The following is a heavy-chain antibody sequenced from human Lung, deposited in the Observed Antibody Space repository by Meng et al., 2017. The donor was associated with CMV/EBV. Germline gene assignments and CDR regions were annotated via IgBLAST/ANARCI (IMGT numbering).Heavy chain of an antibody. Sequence: ASXXVSXKASGYTFTTYDINWVRQATGQGLEWMGWMNPNSGNTGYAQRFQGRVTLTRVTSISTAYMELSSLTSDDTAVYYCARTRIEVEPDGRKIKYYNYGMDVWXKGTXVTVSS. CDR3: ARTRIEVEPDGRKIKYYNYGMDV. J-gene: IGHJ6*04. D-gene: IGHD2-2*01. CDR2: MNPNSGNT. V-gene: IGHV1-8*01. CDR1: GYTFTTYD.